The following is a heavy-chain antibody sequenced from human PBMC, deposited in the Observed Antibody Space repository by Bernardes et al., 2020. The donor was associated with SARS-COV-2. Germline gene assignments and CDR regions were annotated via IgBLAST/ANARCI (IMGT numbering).Heavy chain of an antibody. Sequence: GGSLRLSCAASGFTVSSNYMSWVRQAPGKGLEWVSVIYSGGSTYYADSVKGRFTISRDNSKNTLYLQMNSLRAEDTAVYYCARMGGYNDDYFDYWGQGTLVAVSS. D-gene: IGHD5-12*01. V-gene: IGHV3-53*01. CDR1: GFTVSSNY. CDR3: ARMGGYNDDYFDY. J-gene: IGHJ4*02. CDR2: IYSGGST.